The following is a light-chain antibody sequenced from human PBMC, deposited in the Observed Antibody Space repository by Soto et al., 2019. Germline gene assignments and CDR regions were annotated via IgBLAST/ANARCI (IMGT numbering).Light chain of an antibody. CDR1: SSDVGSYVY. CDR3: SSYTTSNTLI. J-gene: IGLJ2*01. Sequence: QSALTQPASVSGSPGQSITISCTGTSSDVGSYVYVSWYQQHPGKAPKLIIYDVTDRPSGVSYRYSGSKSGNTASLTISGLQAEDEADYYCSSYTTSNTLIFGGGTKVTVL. V-gene: IGLV2-14*03. CDR2: DVT.